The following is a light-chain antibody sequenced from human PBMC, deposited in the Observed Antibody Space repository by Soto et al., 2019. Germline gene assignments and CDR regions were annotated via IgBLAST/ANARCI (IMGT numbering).Light chain of an antibody. J-gene: IGKJ1*01. CDR2: GAS. V-gene: IGKV3-20*01. Sequence: EIVLTQSPGTLSLSPGKRATLSCRASQSVSRSYLAWYQQKPGQAPRLLIYGASIRATGIPDRFSGSGSGTDFSLTINKLEPEDFAVYYCQQYGDSPPWTFGQGTKVEIK. CDR3: QQYGDSPPWT. CDR1: QSVSRSY.